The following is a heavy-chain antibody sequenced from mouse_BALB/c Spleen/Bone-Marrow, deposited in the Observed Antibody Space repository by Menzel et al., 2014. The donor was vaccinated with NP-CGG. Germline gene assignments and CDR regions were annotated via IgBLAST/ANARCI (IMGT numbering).Heavy chain of an antibody. CDR2: INPYNGDT. D-gene: IGHD2-4*01. CDR3: GRVDLSTMIITY. J-gene: IGHJ3*01. V-gene: IGHV1-37*01. CDR1: NYSFTEYF. Sequence: EVQLQQSGPELVKPGASVKISCKASNYSFTEYFMNWVKQSHGKSLEWIGRINPYNGDTFYNQKFKDKATLTVDRSSSTAHMELLSLTSYDSAVYYCGRVDLSTMIITYWXQGTXVTXSA.